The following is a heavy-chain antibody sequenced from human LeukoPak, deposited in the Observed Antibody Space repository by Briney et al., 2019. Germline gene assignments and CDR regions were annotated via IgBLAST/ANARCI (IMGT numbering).Heavy chain of an antibody. D-gene: IGHD3-16*01. CDR2: ISGSGGST. Sequence: GGSLRLSCAASGFTFSSYAMSWVRQAPGKGLEWVSAISGSGGSTYYADSVKGRFTISRDNSKNTLYLQMNSLRAEDTAVYYCAKDRADMITFGGVMLGYWGQGTLVTVSS. V-gene: IGHV3-23*01. CDR1: GFTFSSYA. J-gene: IGHJ4*02. CDR3: AKDRADMITFGGVMLGY.